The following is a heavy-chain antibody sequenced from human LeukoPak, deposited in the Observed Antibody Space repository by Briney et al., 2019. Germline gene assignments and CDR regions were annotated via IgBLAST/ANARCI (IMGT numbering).Heavy chain of an antibody. Sequence: PGGSLRLSCAASGFTFSDYYMSWIRQAPGKGLEWVSYISSSGSTIYYADSVKGRFTISRDSVRHSLYLQMNSLRDEDTAIYYCAKIGGSSWYDRANYFDYWGQGTLVTVSS. J-gene: IGHJ4*02. V-gene: IGHV3-11*04. CDR2: ISSSGSTI. CDR1: GFTFSDYY. D-gene: IGHD6-13*01. CDR3: AKIGGSSWYDRANYFDY.